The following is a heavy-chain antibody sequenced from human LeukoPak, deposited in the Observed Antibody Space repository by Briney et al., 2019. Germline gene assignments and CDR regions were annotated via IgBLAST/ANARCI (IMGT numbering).Heavy chain of an antibody. J-gene: IGHJ4*02. D-gene: IGHD3-16*01. V-gene: IGHV3-7*01. CDR2: IKQDGSEK. CDR3: ARGGGKIFDY. Sequence: GGSLRLSCAGFGFTFSNYWMSWVRQAPGKGLEWVANIKQDGSEKYYVDSVKGRFTISRDNAGDSLSLQMNSLRAEDTAVYYCARGGGKIFDYWGQGTLVTVSS. CDR1: GFTFSNYW.